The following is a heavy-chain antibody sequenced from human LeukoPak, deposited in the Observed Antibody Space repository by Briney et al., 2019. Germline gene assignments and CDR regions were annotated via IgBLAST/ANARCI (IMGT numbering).Heavy chain of an antibody. CDR2: ILISGST. V-gene: IGHV4-4*09. J-gene: IGHJ6*02. CDR1: GDSIGSYY. Sequence: SETLSLTCTVSGDSIGSYYWTWIRQPPGKGLEWIGNILISGSTNYTPSLKSRITISVDPSKNQFSLKLNSVTAADTAVYYCAREDPQTTVPEGMDVWGQGTTVTVSS. CDR3: AREDPQTTVPEGMDV. D-gene: IGHD4-17*01.